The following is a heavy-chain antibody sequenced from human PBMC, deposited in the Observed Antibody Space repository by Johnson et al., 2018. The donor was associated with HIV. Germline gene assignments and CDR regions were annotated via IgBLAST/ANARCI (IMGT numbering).Heavy chain of an antibody. CDR2: IWSDGSNK. D-gene: IGHD1-1*01. CDR1: GLSFSSYG. CDR3: ATSTASDALDI. V-gene: IGHV3-33*01. J-gene: IGHJ3*02. Sequence: QVQLVESGGGVVQPGRSMRLSCAASGLSFSSYGMEWVRQAPGKGLEWVAVIWSDGSNKPYADSVKGRFTISRDNSKNTLYLQMNSLRAEDTAVYYCATSTASDALDIWGQGTMVTVSS.